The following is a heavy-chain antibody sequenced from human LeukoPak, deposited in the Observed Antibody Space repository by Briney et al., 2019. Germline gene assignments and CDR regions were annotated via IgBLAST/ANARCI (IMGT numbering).Heavy chain of an antibody. J-gene: IGHJ3*02. Sequence: GGSLRVSCVASGFTFSNYGMHWVRQAPGKGLEWVGSMRNDGSQIYHADSVKGRFTISRDNSKNTLYLQMNSLRVEDTAIYYCAKDIGRRIFGVAYDAFHIWGQGTMVTVSS. CDR2: MRNDGSQI. CDR1: GFTFSNYG. V-gene: IGHV3-30*02. D-gene: IGHD3-3*02. CDR3: AKDIGRRIFGVAYDAFHI.